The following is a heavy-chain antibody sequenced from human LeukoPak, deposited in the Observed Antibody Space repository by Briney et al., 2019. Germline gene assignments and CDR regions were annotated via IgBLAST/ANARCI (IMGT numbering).Heavy chain of an antibody. V-gene: IGHV4-34*01. J-gene: IGHJ4*02. CDR2: INHSGST. D-gene: IGHD6-19*01. Sequence: SETLSLTCAVYGESFSGYYWSWIRQPPGKGLEWIGEINHSGSTNYNPSLKSRATISVDTSKNQFSLKLSSVTAADTAVYYCARGLAAFDYWGQGTLVTVSS. CDR3: ARGLAAFDY. CDR1: GESFSGYY.